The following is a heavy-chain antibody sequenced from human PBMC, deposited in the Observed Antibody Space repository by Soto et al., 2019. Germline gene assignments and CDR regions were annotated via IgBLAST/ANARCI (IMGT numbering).Heavy chain of an antibody. CDR2: IWYDGSNK. CDR1: GFTFSSYG. J-gene: IGHJ6*02. V-gene: IGHV3-33*01. Sequence: QVQLVESGGGVVQPGRSLRLSCAASGFTFSSYGMHWVRQAPGKGLEWVAVIWYDGSNKYYADSVKGRFTISRDNSKNTLYLQMNSLRAEDTAVYYCARDCKDIVLMVYAPHYYYGMDVWGQGTTVTVSS. D-gene: IGHD2-8*01. CDR3: ARDCKDIVLMVYAPHYYYGMDV.